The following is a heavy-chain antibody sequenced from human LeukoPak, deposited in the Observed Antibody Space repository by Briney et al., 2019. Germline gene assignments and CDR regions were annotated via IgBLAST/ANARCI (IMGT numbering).Heavy chain of an antibody. CDR1: GFTVSSNY. Sequence: PGGSLRPSCAASGFTVSSNYMSWVRQAPGKGLEWVSVIYSGGSTYYADSVKGRFTISRDNSKNTLYLQMNSLRAEDTAVYYCATSTGGSIDAFDIWGQGTMVTVSS. V-gene: IGHV3-53*01. D-gene: IGHD1-26*01. J-gene: IGHJ3*02. CDR2: IYSGGST. CDR3: ATSTGGSIDAFDI.